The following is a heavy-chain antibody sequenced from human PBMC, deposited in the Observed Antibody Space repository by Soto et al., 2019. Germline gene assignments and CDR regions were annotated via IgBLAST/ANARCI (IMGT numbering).Heavy chain of an antibody. CDR2: INPATGAA. D-gene: IGHD3-3*01. V-gene: IGHV1-2*02. Sequence: QLHLVQSGAVVKKPGASVTVSCSASGYPVTAYYMHWVRQAPERGLEWMGGINPATGAAKYTQTFPGRVTMTRDTSTSKVFMELSGLTSEDTALFYCARGGGVGVAGSAAFDMWGQGTLVTVSS. CDR1: GYPVTAYY. CDR3: ARGGGVGVAGSAAFDM. J-gene: IGHJ3*02.